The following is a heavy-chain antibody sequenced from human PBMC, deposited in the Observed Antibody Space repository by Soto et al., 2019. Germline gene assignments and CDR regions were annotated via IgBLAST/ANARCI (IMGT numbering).Heavy chain of an antibody. CDR2: IYYSGST. D-gene: IGHD3-3*01. CDR1: GGSIISGDYY. V-gene: IGHV4-30-4*02. J-gene: IGHJ3*02. Sequence: SDTLSLTCTVSGGSIISGDYYWSWIRQPPGKGLEWIGYIYYSGSTYYNPSLKSRVTISVDTSKNQFSLKLSSVTAADTAVYYCARVGRYDFWSGYGAFDIWGQGTMVT. CDR3: ARVGRYDFWSGYGAFDI.